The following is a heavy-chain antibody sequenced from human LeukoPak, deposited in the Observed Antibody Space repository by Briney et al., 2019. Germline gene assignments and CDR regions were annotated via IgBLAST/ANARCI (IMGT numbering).Heavy chain of an antibody. V-gene: IGHV4-59*08. CDR3: ATYSSSLGCFDP. D-gene: IGHD6-13*01. Sequence: PSETLSLTCTVSGASISSEYWSWFRQPPGKGLEWIGYIYYSGSTNYNPSLKSRVTISVDTSKNQFSLKLISVTAADTAVYYCATYSSSLGCFDPWGQGTLVTVSS. J-gene: IGHJ5*02. CDR2: IYYSGST. CDR1: GASISSEY.